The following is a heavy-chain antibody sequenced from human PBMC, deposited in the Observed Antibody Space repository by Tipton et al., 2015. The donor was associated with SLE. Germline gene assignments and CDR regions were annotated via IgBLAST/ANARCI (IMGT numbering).Heavy chain of an antibody. CDR2: IYTSGNT. CDR3: ARDCGIVGAPPFAFNI. V-gene: IGHV4-61*02. J-gene: IGHJ3*02. Sequence: TLSLTCTVSGGSISSGRCYWSWIRQPAGKGLEWIGRIYTSGNTNYNPSLKSRVTISVDTSKNQFSLKLSSVTAADTAVYYCARDCGIVGAPPFAFNIWGHGTMVTVSS. CDR1: GGSISSGRCY. D-gene: IGHD1-26*01.